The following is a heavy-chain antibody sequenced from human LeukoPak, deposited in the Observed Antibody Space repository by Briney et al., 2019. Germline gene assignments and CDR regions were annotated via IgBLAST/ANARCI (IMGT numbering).Heavy chain of an antibody. V-gene: IGHV3-49*04. J-gene: IGHJ4*02. CDR1: GFTFGDYA. CDR3: TSVGAGAFDH. CDR2: IRSKAYGVTT. Sequence: GRSLRLXCTASGFTFGDYAMSWVRQAPGKELEWVGFIRSKAYGVTTEYAASVKGRFTISRDDSKSIAYLQMNSLKTEDTAVYYCTSVGAGAFDHWGQGTLVTVSS. D-gene: IGHD1-26*01.